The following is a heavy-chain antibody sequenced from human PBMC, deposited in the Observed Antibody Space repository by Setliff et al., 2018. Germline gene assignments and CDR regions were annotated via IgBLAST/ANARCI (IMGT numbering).Heavy chain of an antibody. J-gene: IGHJ6*03. Sequence: ASVKVSCKASGYTFTGYYIHWVRQAPGQGLEWMGWINPNSGGTNCAQKFQGWVTMTRDTSISTAYMELRSLRSEDTAVYYCARVPGSGSYYNVLYYMDVWGKGTTVTVSS. V-gene: IGHV1-2*04. CDR2: INPNSGGT. D-gene: IGHD3-10*01. CDR1: GYTFTGYY. CDR3: ARVPGSGSYYNVLYYMDV.